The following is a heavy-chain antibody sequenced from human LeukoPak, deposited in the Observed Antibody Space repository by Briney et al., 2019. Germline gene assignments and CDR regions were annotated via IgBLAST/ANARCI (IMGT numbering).Heavy chain of an antibody. Sequence: SETLSLTCAVYGGSFSGYYWSWIRQPPGKGLEWIGEINHSGSTNYNPSLKSRVTISVDTSKNQFSLKLSSVTAADTAVYYCASPRYSGYDYKCDYWGQGTLVTVSS. CDR2: INHSGST. D-gene: IGHD5-12*01. J-gene: IGHJ4*02. V-gene: IGHV4-34*01. CDR3: ASPRYSGYDYKCDY. CDR1: GGSFSGYY.